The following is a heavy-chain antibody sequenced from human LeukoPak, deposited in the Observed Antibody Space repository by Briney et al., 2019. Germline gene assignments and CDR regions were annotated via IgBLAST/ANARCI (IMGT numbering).Heavy chain of an antibody. J-gene: IGHJ4*02. Sequence: GGSLRLSCAASGFTFDDYGMSWVRQAPGKGLEWVSGINWNGGSTGYADSVKGRFTISRDTAKNSLYLQMNSLRAEDTAVYYCARGSHQLWLLDHWGQGTLVTVSS. V-gene: IGHV3-20*04. CDR3: ARGSHQLWLLDH. CDR2: INWNGGST. CDR1: GFTFDDYG. D-gene: IGHD5-18*01.